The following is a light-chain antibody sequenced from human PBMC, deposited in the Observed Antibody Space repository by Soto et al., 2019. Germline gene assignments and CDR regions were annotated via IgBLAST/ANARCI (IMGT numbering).Light chain of an antibody. J-gene: IGKJ1*01. Sequence: EIVLTQSPGTLSLSPGERATLSCSASQSVSSSYLAWYQQKPGQAPRLLIYGASSRATGIPDRFSGSGSGTDFTLTVSSLQSEDFAVYYCQQYDNWPQTFGQGTKVDIK. V-gene: IGKV3-20*01. CDR1: QSVSSSY. CDR3: QQYDNWPQT. CDR2: GAS.